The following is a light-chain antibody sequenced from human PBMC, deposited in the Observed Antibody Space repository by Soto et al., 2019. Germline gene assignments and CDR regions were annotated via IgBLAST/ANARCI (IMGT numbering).Light chain of an antibody. Sequence: DIVMTQSPDSLAVSLGERATINCKSSRTVLYSPNSKNYLAWYQQKPGQPPKLLISWASTRESGVPDRFSGSGSGTDFTLTISSLQAGDAAVYYWQQYLGTPVTFGQGTRLEIK. V-gene: IGKV4-1*01. CDR1: RTVLYSPNSKNY. CDR2: WAS. J-gene: IGKJ5*01. CDR3: QQYLGTPVT.